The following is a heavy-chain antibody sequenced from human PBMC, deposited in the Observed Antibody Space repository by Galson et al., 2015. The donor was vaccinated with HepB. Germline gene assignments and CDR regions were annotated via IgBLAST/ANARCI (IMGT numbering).Heavy chain of an antibody. CDR3: AGASGRGIAAAGTLDY. V-gene: IGHV3-30-3*01. CDR2: MSYDGSNK. CDR1: GFTFSSYA. J-gene: IGHJ4*02. Sequence: SLRLSCAASGFTFSSYAMHWVRQAPGKGLEWVAVMSYDGSNKYYADSVKGRFTISRDNSKNTLYLQMNSLRAEDTAVYYCAGASGRGIAAAGTLDYWGQGTLVTVSS. D-gene: IGHD6-13*01.